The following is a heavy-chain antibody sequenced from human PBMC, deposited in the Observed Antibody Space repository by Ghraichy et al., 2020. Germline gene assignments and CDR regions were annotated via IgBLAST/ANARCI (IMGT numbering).Heavy chain of an antibody. J-gene: IGHJ6*02. CDR1: GFTFDDYA. D-gene: IGHD2-2*01. CDR3: ARGVRSSDYYYGMDV. CDR2: ISWNSGSI. Sequence: GGSLRLSCAASGFTFDDYAMHWVRQAPGKGLEWVSGISWNSGSIGYADSVKGRFTISRDNAKNSLYLQMNSLRAEDTALYYCARGVRSSDYYYGMDVWGQGTTVTVSS. V-gene: IGHV3-9*01.